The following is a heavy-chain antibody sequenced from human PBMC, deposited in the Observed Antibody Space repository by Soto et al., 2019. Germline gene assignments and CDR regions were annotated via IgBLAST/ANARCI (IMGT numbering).Heavy chain of an antibody. D-gene: IGHD6-19*01. V-gene: IGHV5-51*03. CDR1: GYSFTSYW. CDR3: ARPIAVAGTNGFFDY. J-gene: IGHJ4*02. Sequence: GESLKISCKGSGYSFTSYWIGWVRQMPGKGLEWMGIIYPGDSDTRYSPSFQGQVTISADKSISTAYLQWSSLKASDTAMYYCARPIAVAGTNGFFDYWGQGTLVTVSS. CDR2: IYPGDSDT.